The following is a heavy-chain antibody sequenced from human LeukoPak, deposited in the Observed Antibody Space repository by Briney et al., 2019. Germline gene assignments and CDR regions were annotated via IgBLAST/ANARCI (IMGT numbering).Heavy chain of an antibody. CDR2: ISSSGSTI. Sequence: GGSLRLSCAASGFTFSSYEMNWVRQAPGKGLEWVSYISSSGSTIYYADSVKGRFTISRDNSKNTLYLQMNSLRAEDTAVYYCARDSGYDRLYLDYWGQGTLVTVSS. CDR3: ARDSGYDRLYLDY. CDR1: GFTFSSYE. D-gene: IGHD5-12*01. V-gene: IGHV3-48*03. J-gene: IGHJ4*02.